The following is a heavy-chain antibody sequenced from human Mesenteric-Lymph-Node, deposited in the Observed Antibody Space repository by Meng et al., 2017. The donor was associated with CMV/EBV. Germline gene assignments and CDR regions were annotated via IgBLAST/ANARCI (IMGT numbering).Heavy chain of an antibody. J-gene: IGHJ4*02. D-gene: IGHD4-23*01. V-gene: IGHV4-34*01. CDR1: GGSFSGYY. CDR2: INHSGST. Sequence: QVQLPQWCAGPLKPSETLSPTCAVYGGSFSGYYWSWIRQPPGKGLEWIGEINHSGSTNYNPSLKSRVTISVDTSKNQFSLKLSSVTAADTAVYYCARHQRWLKSEGGFNYWGQGTLVTVSS. CDR3: ARHQRWLKSEGGFNY.